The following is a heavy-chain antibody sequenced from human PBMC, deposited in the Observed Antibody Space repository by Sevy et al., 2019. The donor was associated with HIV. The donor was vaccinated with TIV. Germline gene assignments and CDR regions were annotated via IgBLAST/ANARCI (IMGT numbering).Heavy chain of an antibody. J-gene: IGHJ5*02. Sequence: ASVKVSCKASGYTFTSYGISWVRQAPGQGVEWMGWSSAYNGNTNYAQKLQGRVTMTTDTSTSTAYMELRSLRSDDTAVYYCARAGDRYCSSTSCYANSWFDPWGQRTLVTVSS. V-gene: IGHV1-18*01. CDR3: ARAGDRYCSSTSCYANSWFDP. CDR1: GYTFTSYG. D-gene: IGHD2-2*01. CDR2: SSAYNGNT.